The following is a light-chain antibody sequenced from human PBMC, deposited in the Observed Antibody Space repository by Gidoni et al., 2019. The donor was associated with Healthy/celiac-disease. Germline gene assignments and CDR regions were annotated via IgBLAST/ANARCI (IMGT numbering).Light chain of an antibody. J-gene: IGKJ3*01. CDR3: QQYGSSFT. Sequence: LTPSPVTLSLSPGERATLSCRASQSVSSSYLAWYQQKPGQAPRLLIYGASSRATGIPDRFSGSGSGTDFTLTISRLEPEDFAVYYCQQYGSSFTFGPGTKVDIK. CDR1: QSVSSSY. CDR2: GAS. V-gene: IGKV3-20*01.